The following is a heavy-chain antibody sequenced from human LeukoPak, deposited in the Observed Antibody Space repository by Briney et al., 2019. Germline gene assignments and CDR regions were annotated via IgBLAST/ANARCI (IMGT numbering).Heavy chain of an antibody. CDR2: IYTSGST. CDR3: ARVGGSYSYYYYMDV. Sequence: PSETLSLTCTVSGGSLGGYYWSWIRQPAGKGLEWIGRIYTSGSTNYNPSLKSRVTMSVDTSKNQFSLKLSSVTAADTAVYYCARVGGSYSYYYYMDVWGKGTTVTVSS. V-gene: IGHV4-4*07. CDR1: GGSLGGYY. D-gene: IGHD1-26*01. J-gene: IGHJ6*03.